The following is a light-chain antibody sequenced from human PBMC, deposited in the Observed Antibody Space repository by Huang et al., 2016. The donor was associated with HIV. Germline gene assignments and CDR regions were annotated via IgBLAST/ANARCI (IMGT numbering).Light chain of an antibody. V-gene: IGKV3-15*01. Sequence: EIVMTQSPGTLSVSPGERATLSCRASQSVSSNLAWYQQKPGQAPRLLIYGASTRATVIPARFSGSGSGTEFTLTISSLQSEDFAVYYCQQYNNWPPLTFGGGTKVEIK. CDR1: QSVSSN. CDR2: GAS. CDR3: QQYNNWPPLT. J-gene: IGKJ4*01.